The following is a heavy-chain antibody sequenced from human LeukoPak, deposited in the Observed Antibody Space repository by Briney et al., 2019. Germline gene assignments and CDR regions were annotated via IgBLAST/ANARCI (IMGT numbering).Heavy chain of an antibody. CDR1: GGSISSGDYY. Sequence: SQTLSLTCIVSGGSISSGDYYWSWIRQHPGKGLEWIGYIYYSGNTYYNPSLKSRVTISVDTSNNQFSLNLNSVTAADTAVYYCARAPRDTNSWYYFDYWGHGTLVTVSS. V-gene: IGHV4-31*02. CDR3: ARAPRDTNSWYYFDY. CDR2: IYYSGNT. D-gene: IGHD5-18*01. J-gene: IGHJ4*01.